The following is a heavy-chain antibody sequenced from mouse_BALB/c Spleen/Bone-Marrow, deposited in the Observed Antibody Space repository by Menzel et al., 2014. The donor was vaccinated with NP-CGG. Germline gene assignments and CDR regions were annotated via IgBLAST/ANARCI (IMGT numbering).Heavy chain of an antibody. CDR1: GYTFTSYW. Sequence: GSELVGPGASVKLSCKASGYTFTSYWMHWVKQRPGQGLEWIGNIYPGSGSTNYDEKFKSKATLTVDTSSSTAYMQLSSLTSEDSAVYYCTQGYWGQGTTLTVSS. V-gene: IGHV1S22*01. CDR2: IYPGSGST. J-gene: IGHJ2*01. CDR3: TQGY.